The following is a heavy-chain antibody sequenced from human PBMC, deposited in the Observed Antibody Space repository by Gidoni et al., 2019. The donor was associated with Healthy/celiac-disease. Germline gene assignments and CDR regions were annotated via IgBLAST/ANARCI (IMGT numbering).Heavy chain of an antibody. CDR3: TRDIRSYYNY. CDR1: GFTFGDYA. J-gene: IGHJ4*02. D-gene: IGHD1-26*01. V-gene: IGHV3-49*04. CDR2: IRSKGYGGTT. Sequence: EGQLVESGGGLVQPGRCLRHLCKASGFTFGDYAMSWVRQAPGKGVEGVGFIRSKGYGGTTEYTVSVNGRFTISRYDSKSIAYLQMDSLKTEYTAVYYCTRDIRSYYNYWGQGTLVTVSS.